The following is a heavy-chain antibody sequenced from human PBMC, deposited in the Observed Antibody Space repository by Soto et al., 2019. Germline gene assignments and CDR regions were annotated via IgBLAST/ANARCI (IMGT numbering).Heavy chain of an antibody. J-gene: IGHJ4*02. CDR1: GFTFSNAW. CDR2: IKSKTDGGTT. V-gene: IGHV3-15*07. D-gene: IGHD5-12*01. CDR3: TTDGEWLQFVNFDY. Sequence: GGSLRLSCAASGFTFSNAWMNWVRQAPGKGLEWVGRIKSKTDGGTTDYAAPVKGRFTISRDDSKNTLYLQMNSLKTEDTAVYYCTTDGEWLQFVNFDYWGQGTLVTVSS.